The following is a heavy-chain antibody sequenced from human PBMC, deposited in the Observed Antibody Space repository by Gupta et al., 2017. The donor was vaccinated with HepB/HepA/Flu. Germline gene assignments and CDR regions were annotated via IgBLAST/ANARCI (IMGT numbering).Heavy chain of an antibody. V-gene: IGHV3-7*01. CDR1: GLTFSSYW. J-gene: IGHJ4*02. D-gene: IGHD3-10*01. CDR2: IKEDGSEK. CDR3: ARELWFGELINS. Sequence: EVRLVESGGGLVQPGGSLSLSCPAAGLTFSSYWMTWVRQAPGKGLEWVANIKEDGSEKYYVDSVKGRFTISRDNAKNSLYLQMNSLRAEDTAVYYCARELWFGELINSWGQGTLVTVSS.